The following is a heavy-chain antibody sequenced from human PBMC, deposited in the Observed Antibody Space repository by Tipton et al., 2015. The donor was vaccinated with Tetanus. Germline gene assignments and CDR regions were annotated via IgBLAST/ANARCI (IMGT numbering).Heavy chain of an antibody. Sequence: GLVKPSETLSLNCTVSVGAIIDSYWGWIRQSPGKGLEWIGEINHDGRSTYTPSLKSRVTMLVDTSKKQFSLKVTSVTAADTAVYYCARANGPGSYLDYWGQGTLVTVSS. CDR2: INHDGRS. D-gene: IGHD2-8*01. CDR3: ARANGPGSYLDY. V-gene: IGHV4-34*01. CDR1: VGAIIDSY. J-gene: IGHJ4*02.